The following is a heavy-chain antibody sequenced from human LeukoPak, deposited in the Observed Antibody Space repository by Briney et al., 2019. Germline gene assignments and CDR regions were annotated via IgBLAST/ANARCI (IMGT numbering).Heavy chain of an antibody. CDR1: GFTFSASP. CDR3: TSQDCSGGSCYFDY. Sequence: GGSLRLSCAASGFTFSASPIHWVRHASGQGLEWVGRIRSRANTYATAYGASVKGRFNISRDDSKNTAYLQMNSLKTEDTAVYYCTSQDCSGGSCYFDYWGQGTLVTVAS. V-gene: IGHV3-73*01. D-gene: IGHD2-15*01. CDR2: IRSRANTYAT. J-gene: IGHJ4*02.